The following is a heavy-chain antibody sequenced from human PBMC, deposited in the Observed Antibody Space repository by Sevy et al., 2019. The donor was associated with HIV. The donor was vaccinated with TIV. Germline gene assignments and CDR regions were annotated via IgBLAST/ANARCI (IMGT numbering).Heavy chain of an antibody. D-gene: IGHD3-22*01. V-gene: IGHV3-9*01. CDR3: AKDPDGYYDSSGYYLDY. Sequence: GGSLRLSCAASGFTFDDYAMHLVRQAPGKGLEWVSGISWNSGSIGYADSVKGRFTISRDNAKDSLYLQMNSLRAEDTALYYCAKDPDGYYDSSGYYLDYWGQGTLVTVSS. CDR1: GFTFDDYA. J-gene: IGHJ4*02. CDR2: ISWNSGSI.